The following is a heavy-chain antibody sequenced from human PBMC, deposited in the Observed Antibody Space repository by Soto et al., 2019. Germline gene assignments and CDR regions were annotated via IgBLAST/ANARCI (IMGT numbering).Heavy chain of an antibody. Sequence: QVQLVESGGGVVQPGRSLRLSCAASGFTFSSYGMHLVRQAPGDGLEWVAVIWYNGNNEYYADSVKGRFTVYRDNSKNTLYLQMNSLRAEDTAVYYCARDKTPAYSSSWLLDYWGQGPLVTVSS. CDR3: ARDKTPAYSSSWLLDY. J-gene: IGHJ4*02. V-gene: IGHV3-33*01. CDR1: GFTFSSYG. D-gene: IGHD6-13*01. CDR2: IWYNGNNE.